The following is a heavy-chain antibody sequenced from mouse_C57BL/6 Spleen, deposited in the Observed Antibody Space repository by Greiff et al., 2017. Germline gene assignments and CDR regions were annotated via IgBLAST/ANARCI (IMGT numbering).Heavy chain of an antibody. D-gene: IGHD1-1*01. CDR3: ARPNYYGSSPGYFDV. CDR2: IYPSDSET. CDR1: GYTFTSYW. V-gene: IGHV1-61*01. J-gene: IGHJ1*03. Sequence: QVQLKQPGAELVRPGSSVKLSCKASGYTFTSYWMDWVKQRPGQGLEWIGNIYPSDSETHYNQKFKDKATLTVDKSSSTAYMQLSSLTSEDSAVXYWARPNYYGSSPGYFDVWGTGTTVTVSS.